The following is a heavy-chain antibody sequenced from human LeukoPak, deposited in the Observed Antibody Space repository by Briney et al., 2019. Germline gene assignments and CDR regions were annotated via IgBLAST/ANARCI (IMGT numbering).Heavy chain of an antibody. V-gene: IGHV3-30*18. CDR2: ISYDGSNK. D-gene: IGHD6-19*01. CDR1: GFTFSSYG. CDR3: AKDSVGYSSGCYYFDY. Sequence: GGSLRLSCAASGFTFSSYGMHWVRQAPGKGLEWVAVISYDGSNKYYADSVKGRFTISRVNSKNTLYLQMNSLRAEDTAVYYCAKDSVGYSSGCYYFDYWGQVTLVTVSS. J-gene: IGHJ4*02.